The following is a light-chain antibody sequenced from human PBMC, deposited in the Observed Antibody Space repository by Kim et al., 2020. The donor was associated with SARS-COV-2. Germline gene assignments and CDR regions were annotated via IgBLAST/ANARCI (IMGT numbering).Light chain of an antibody. CDR3: LQDYNYPWT. V-gene: IGKV1-6*01. CDR2: AAS. Sequence: ASVGDRFTITCRASQVIRNDLGWYQHKPVKAPKLLIYAASSLQSGVPSRFSSSGSGTDFTLTISSRQPEDFATYYCLQDYNYPWTFGQGTKVDIK. CDR1: QVIRND. J-gene: IGKJ1*01.